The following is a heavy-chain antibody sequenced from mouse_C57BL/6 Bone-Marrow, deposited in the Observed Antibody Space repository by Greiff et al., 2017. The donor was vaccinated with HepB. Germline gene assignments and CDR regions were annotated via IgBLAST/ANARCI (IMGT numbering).Heavy chain of an antibody. Sequence: QVQLQQPGAELVKPGASVKLSCKASGYTFTSYWMHWVKQRPGRGLEWIGRIDPNSGGTKYNEKFKSKATLTVDKPSSTAYMQLSSLTYEDSAVYYCAREGYYVLWFAYWGQGTLVTVSA. CDR1: GYTFTSYW. V-gene: IGHV1-62-3*01. CDR2: IDPNSGGT. D-gene: IGHD2-3*01. J-gene: IGHJ3*01. CDR3: AREGYYVLWFAY.